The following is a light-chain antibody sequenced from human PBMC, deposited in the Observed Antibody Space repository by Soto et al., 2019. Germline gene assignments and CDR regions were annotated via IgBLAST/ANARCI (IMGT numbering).Light chain of an antibody. V-gene: IGLV2-14*01. J-gene: IGLJ2*01. Sequence: QSVLTQPASVSGSPGQSITISCIRTSSDVGGYNYVSWYQQHPGKAPKVMIYDVSNRPSGVSNRFSGSKSGNTASLTISGLQAEDEADYYCSSYTSSSTLVVFGEGTKLTVL. CDR3: SSYTSSSTLVV. CDR2: DVS. CDR1: SSDVGGYNY.